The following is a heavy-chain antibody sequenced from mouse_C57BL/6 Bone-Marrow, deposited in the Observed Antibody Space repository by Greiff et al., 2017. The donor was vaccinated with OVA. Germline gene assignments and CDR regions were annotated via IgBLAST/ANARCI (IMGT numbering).Heavy chain of an antibody. CDR3: AREEYYSNYGRVWYFDV. J-gene: IGHJ1*03. CDR1: GYAFSSSW. V-gene: IGHV1-82*01. Sequence: ESGPELVKPGASVKISCKASGYAFSSSWMNWVKQRPGKGLEWIGRIYPGDGDTNYNGKFKGKATLTADKSSSTAYMQLSSLTSEDSAVYFCAREEYYSNYGRVWYFDVWGTGTTVTVSS. D-gene: IGHD2-5*01. CDR2: IYPGDGDT.